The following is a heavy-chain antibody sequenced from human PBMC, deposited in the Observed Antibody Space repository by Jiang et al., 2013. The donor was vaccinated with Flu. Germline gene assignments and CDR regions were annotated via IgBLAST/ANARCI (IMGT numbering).Heavy chain of an antibody. CDR1: GGTFSSYA. V-gene: IGHV1-69*04. CDR2: IIPILGIA. CDR3: ARDESSSGWDPMHDY. Sequence: SGAEVKKPGSSVKVSCKASGGTFSSYAISWVRQAPGQGLEWMGRIIPILGIANYAQKFQGRVTITADKSTSTAYMELSSLRSEDTAVYYCARDESSSGWDPMHDYWGQGTLGHRLL. D-gene: IGHD6-19*01. J-gene: IGHJ4*02.